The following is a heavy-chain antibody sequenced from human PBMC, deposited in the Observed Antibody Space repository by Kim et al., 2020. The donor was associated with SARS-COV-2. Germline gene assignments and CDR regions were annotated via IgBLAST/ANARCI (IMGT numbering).Heavy chain of an antibody. J-gene: IGHJ2*01. CDR2: IKQDGSEK. CDR1: GFTFSSYW. CDR3: ARDSSSGYWYFDL. Sequence: GGSLRLSCAASGFTFSSYWMSWVRQAPGKGLEWVANIKQDGSEKYYVDSVKGRFTISRDNAKNSLYLQMNSLRAEDTAVYYCARDSSSGYWYFDLWGRGTLVTVSS. V-gene: IGHV3-7*01. D-gene: IGHD6-19*01.